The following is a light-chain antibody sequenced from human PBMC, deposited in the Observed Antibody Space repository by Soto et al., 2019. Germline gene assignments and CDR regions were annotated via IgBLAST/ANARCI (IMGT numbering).Light chain of an antibody. Sequence: EIVLTQSPATLSLSPGERAALSCRASQSVSSHLAWYQQKPGQAPRLLIYDASNRATGIPARFSGSGSGTDFNLIISSLEPEDLAVYYCQKRSNGPLTFGGGTKVEIK. J-gene: IGKJ4*02. CDR3: QKRSNGPLT. CDR2: DAS. CDR1: QSVSSH. V-gene: IGKV3-11*01.